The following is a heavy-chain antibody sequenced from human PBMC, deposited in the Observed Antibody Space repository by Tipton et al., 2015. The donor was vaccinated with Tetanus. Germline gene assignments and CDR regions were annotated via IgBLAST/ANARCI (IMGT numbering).Heavy chain of an antibody. J-gene: IGHJ4*02. CDR2: IYFSGHT. D-gene: IGHD5-24*01. Sequence: PGLVKPSETLSLTCTVSGGSINSYYWSWLRRPPGKALEWIGYIYFSGHTKYSPSLKSRVTISVDTSNNQLSLKLSSVTAADTGVYYCARGLDAYKCGNNWGQGTLVTVSS. CDR1: GGSINSYY. V-gene: IGHV4-59*12. CDR3: ARGLDAYKCGNN.